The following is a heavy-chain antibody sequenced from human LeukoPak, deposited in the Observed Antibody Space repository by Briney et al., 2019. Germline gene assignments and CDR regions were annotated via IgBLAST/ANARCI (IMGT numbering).Heavy chain of an antibody. CDR3: ARLYSNSQYYYYGMDV. D-gene: IGHD6-13*01. CDR1: GGSFSGYY. CDR2: INHSGST. V-gene: IGHV4-34*01. J-gene: IGHJ6*02. Sequence: SETLSLTCAVYGGSFSGYYWSWIRQPPGMGLEWIGEINHSGSTNYNPSLKSRVTISVDTSKNQFSLKLSSVTAADTAVYYCARLYSNSQYYYYGMDVWGQGTTVTVSS.